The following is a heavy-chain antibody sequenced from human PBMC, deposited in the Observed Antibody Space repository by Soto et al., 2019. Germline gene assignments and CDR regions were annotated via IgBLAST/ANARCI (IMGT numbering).Heavy chain of an antibody. CDR1: GYTFTSYG. CDR2: ISAYNGNT. Sequence: GASVKVSCKASGYTFTSYGISWVRQAPGQGLEWMGWISAYNGNTNYAQKLQGRVTMTIDTSTSTAYMELRSLRSDDTAVYYCARYCSSTSCYSYYYYCGMDVWGQGTTVTVSS. CDR3: ARYCSSTSCYSYYYYCGMDV. V-gene: IGHV1-18*04. J-gene: IGHJ6*02. D-gene: IGHD2-2*02.